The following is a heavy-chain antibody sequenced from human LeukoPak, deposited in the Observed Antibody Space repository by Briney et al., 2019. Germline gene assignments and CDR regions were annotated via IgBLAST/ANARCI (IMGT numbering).Heavy chain of an antibody. V-gene: IGHV3-74*01. CDR1: GLTLSSYW. CDR3: ASELASCGGDCSSRFDY. CDR2: INSAGSSI. Sequence: PGGSLRLSCAASGLTLSSYWMHWVRQAPGKGLVWVSRINSAGSSISYGDSVKGRFTTSRDNAMNTLYLQMNSLRAEDTAVYYCASELASCGGDCSSRFDYWGQGILVTVSS. D-gene: IGHD2-21*02. J-gene: IGHJ4*02.